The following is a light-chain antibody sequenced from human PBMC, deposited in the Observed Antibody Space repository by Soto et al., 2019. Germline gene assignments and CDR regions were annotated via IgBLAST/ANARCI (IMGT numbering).Light chain of an antibody. CDR2: DVS. J-gene: IGLJ1*01. V-gene: IGLV2-14*01. Sequence: QSALTQPASVSGSPGQSITISCTGTSSDVGGYNYVSWYQQHPGKAPKLMIYDVSNRPSGVSNRFSGSKSGNTASLTISGLQAEEEDDYYCSSYTSSSTRVFGTGTKVTVL. CDR3: SSYTSSSTRV. CDR1: SSDVGGYNY.